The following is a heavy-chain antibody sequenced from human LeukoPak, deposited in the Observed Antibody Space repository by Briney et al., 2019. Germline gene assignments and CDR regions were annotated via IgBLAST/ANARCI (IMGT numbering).Heavy chain of an antibody. CDR1: RYTFTSHY. D-gene: IGHD6-13*01. V-gene: IGHV1-46*01. Sequence: ASVKVSCKASRYTFTSHYMHWVRQAPGPGLEWMGIINPSGGSTSYAQKFQGRVTITRDQSTSTVYMELSSLRSEDTAVYYCARYSSSWYEGLDPWGQGTLVTVSS. J-gene: IGHJ5*02. CDR2: INPSGGST. CDR3: ARYSSSWYEGLDP.